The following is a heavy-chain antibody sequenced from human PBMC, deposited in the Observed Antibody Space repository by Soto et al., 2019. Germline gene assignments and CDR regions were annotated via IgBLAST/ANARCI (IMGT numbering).Heavy chain of an antibody. CDR3: VRDRPPDY. V-gene: IGHV1-46*01. Sequence: QVQMVQSGAEVKKPGASVKVSCKASGYTFTRYYMHWVRQAPGQGLEWMGLINPGDGGTSYAQKFLGRVTMTSDSSTSTVYMELTILESEDTAIYYCVRDRPPDYWGQGTLVTVSS. CDR1: GYTFTRYY. J-gene: IGHJ4*02. CDR2: INPGDGGT.